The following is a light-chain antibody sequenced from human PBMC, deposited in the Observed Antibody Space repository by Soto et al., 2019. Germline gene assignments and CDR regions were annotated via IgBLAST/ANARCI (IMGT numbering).Light chain of an antibody. CDR3: QHYGTSLWT. Sequence: EIVLTQSPGTLSLSPVERATLSCMASQRISSSDLAWYQQKPGQAPRLLIYVASSRATGIPDRFSGSGSGTDFTLTISRLEPEDFAVYYCQHYGTSLWTFGQGTKVDIK. J-gene: IGKJ1*01. V-gene: IGKV3-20*01. CDR1: QRISSSD. CDR2: VAS.